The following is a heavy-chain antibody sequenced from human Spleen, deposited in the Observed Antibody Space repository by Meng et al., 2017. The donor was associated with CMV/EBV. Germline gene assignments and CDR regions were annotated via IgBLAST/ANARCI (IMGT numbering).Heavy chain of an antibody. D-gene: IGHD3-22*01. CDR3: AKFHFTYYYDSSGYGPDY. CDR2: IRYDGSNK. J-gene: IGHJ4*02. V-gene: IGHV3-30*02. CDR1: GVTFSSYG. Sequence: QVQLVESGGGVVQPGGSLRLPCAASGVTFSSYGMHWVRQAPGKGLEWVAFIRYDGSNKYYADSVKGRFTISRDNSKNTLYLQMNSLRAEDTAVYYCAKFHFTYYYDSSGYGPDYWGQGTLVTVSS.